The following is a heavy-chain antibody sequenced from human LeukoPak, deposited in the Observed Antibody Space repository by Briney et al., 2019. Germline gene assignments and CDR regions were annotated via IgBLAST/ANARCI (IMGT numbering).Heavy chain of an antibody. CDR1: GDSINSHY. J-gene: IGHJ5*02. D-gene: IGHD4-11*01. V-gene: IGHV4-59*11. CDR3: ARTGDYSRSTGGWFDP. CDR2: IFYSGNT. Sequence: PSATLSLTCTVFGDSINSHYWSWVRQAPGRGLEWIGYIFYSGNTNYSPSLKSRVTISIDTSKKQFSLRLTSVTAADTAVYFCARTGDYSRSTGGWFDPWGQGTLVTVSS.